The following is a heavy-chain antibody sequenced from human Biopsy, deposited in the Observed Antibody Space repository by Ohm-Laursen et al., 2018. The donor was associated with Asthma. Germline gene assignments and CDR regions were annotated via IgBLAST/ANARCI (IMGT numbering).Heavy chain of an antibody. Sequence: GTLSLTCTFSGGSINSDYWSWIRQPPGKGLEWIGLSSYSGFRKYNPSLKSRVTISVDTSKNQLSLNLTSVIAADTAAYYCARDQGDSKFDYWGQGILVTVSS. D-gene: IGHD3-16*01. CDR2: SSYSGFR. CDR3: ARDQGDSKFDY. V-gene: IGHV4-59*01. CDR1: GGSINSDY. J-gene: IGHJ4*02.